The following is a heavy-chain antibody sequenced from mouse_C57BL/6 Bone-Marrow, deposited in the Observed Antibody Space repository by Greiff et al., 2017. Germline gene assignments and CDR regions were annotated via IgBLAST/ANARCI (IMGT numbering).Heavy chain of an antibody. Sequence: EVKLMESGGGLVKPGGSLTLSCAASGFTFSDYGMHWVRQAPEKGLEWVAYISSGSSTIYYADTVKGRFTISRDNAKNTLFLQKTRLRSEDTAMYYCARKVLLLWYLAWFACWGQGTLVTVSA. J-gene: IGHJ3*01. D-gene: IGHD2-1*01. V-gene: IGHV5-17*01. CDR2: ISSGSSTI. CDR3: ARKVLLLWYLAWFAC. CDR1: GFTFSDYG.